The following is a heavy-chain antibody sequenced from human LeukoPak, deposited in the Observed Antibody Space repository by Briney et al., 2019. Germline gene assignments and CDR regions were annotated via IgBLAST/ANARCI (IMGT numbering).Heavy chain of an antibody. CDR3: ARNNYYDSSGPTWAY. CDR2: INHSGST. Sequence: PSETLSLTCAVYGGSFSGYYWSWIRQPPGKGLEWIGEINHSGSTNYNPSLKSRVTISVDTSKNQFSLKLSSVTAADTAVYYCARNNYYDSSGPTWAYWGQGTLVTVSS. V-gene: IGHV4-34*01. CDR1: GGSFSGYY. D-gene: IGHD3-22*01. J-gene: IGHJ4*02.